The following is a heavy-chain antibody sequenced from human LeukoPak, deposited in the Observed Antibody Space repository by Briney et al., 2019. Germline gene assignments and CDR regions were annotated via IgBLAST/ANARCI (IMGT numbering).Heavy chain of an antibody. CDR3: ASGAIFGVVICGEYYYYMDV. J-gene: IGHJ6*03. CDR2: IIPILGTA. Sequence: SVKVSCKASGGTFSSYAISWVRQAPEQGLEWMGGIIPILGTANYVQKFQGRVTITTDESTSTAYMELSSLRSEDTAVYYCASGAIFGVVICGEYYYYMDVWGTGTTVTVSS. D-gene: IGHD3-3*01. V-gene: IGHV1-69*05. CDR1: GGTFSSYA.